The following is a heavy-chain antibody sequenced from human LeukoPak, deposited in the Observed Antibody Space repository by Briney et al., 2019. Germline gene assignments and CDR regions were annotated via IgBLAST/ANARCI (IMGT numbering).Heavy chain of an antibody. Sequence: GGSLRLSCAASGFTFSSYSMNWVRQAPGKGLEWVSYISSSSSTIYYADPVKGRFTISRDNSKNTLYLQMNSLRAEDTAVYYCARDRPEKFTQITMVRGVISHWGQGTLVTVSS. J-gene: IGHJ4*02. D-gene: IGHD3-10*01. CDR3: ARDRPEKFTQITMVRGVISH. CDR2: ISSSSSTI. CDR1: GFTFSSYS. V-gene: IGHV3-48*01.